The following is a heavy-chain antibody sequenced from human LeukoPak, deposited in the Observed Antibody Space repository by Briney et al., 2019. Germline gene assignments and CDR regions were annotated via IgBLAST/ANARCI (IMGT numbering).Heavy chain of an antibody. D-gene: IGHD3-9*01. Sequence: GRSLRLSCAASGFTFSSYGMHWVRQAPGKGLEWVAVISYDGSNKYYADSVKGRFTISRDNSKNTLYPQVNSLRAEDTAVYYCTKGGVVLTILDYWGQGTLVTVSS. J-gene: IGHJ4*02. CDR3: TKGGVVLTILDY. V-gene: IGHV3-30*18. CDR2: ISYDGSNK. CDR1: GFTFSSYG.